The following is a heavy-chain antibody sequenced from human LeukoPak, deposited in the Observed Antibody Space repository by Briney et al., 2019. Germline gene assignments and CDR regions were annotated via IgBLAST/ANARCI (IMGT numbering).Heavy chain of an antibody. CDR1: ELSFDDYG. V-gene: IGHV3-20*04. CDR2: INWNGGRT. J-gene: IGHJ4*02. CDR3: ARGDSRFDF. Sequence: GGTLRLSCAASELSFDDYGMSWVRQAPGKGLEWVSGINWNGGRTGYADSVKGRFTISRDNAKDSLYLQMNSLRAEDTALYYCARGDSRFDFWGQGTLVTVSS. D-gene: IGHD2-15*01.